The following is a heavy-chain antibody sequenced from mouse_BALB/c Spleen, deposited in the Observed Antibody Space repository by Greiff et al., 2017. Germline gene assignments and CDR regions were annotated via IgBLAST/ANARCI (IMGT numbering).Heavy chain of an antibody. CDR1: GYSITSDYA. Sequence: EVMLVESGPGLVKPSQSLSLTCTVTGYSITSDYAWNWIRQFPGNKLEWMGYISYSGSTSYNPSLKSRISITRDTSKNQFFLQLNSVTTEDTATYYCARGDGYYRYAMDYWGQGTSVTVSS. CDR2: ISYSGST. D-gene: IGHD2-3*01. V-gene: IGHV3-2*02. J-gene: IGHJ4*01. CDR3: ARGDGYYRYAMDY.